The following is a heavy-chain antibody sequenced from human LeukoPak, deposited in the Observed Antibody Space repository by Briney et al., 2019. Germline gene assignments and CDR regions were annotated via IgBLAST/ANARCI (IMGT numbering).Heavy chain of an antibody. CDR3: ARLAGTDNWFDP. V-gene: IGHV4-39*07. D-gene: IGHD1-1*01. Sequence: PSETLSLTCTVSGGSISSSTFYWGWIRQPPGKGLEWIGNIYYSGSTYYNPSLKSRVTISVDTSKNQFSLKVSSVTAADTAVYYCARLAGTDNWFDPWGQGTLVTVSS. CDR2: IYYSGST. CDR1: GGSISSSTFY. J-gene: IGHJ5*02.